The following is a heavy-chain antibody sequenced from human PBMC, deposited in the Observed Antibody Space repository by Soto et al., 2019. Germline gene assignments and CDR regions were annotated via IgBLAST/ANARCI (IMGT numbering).Heavy chain of an antibody. CDR3: ARDDSRSSDTSY. D-gene: IGHD3-22*01. J-gene: IGHJ4*01. CDR1: GGTFSSYA. V-gene: IGHV1-69*13. Sequence: SVKVSCKASGGTFSSYAISWVRQAPGQGLEWMGGIIPIFGTANYAQKFQGRVTITADESTSTAYMELSSLRSEDTAVYYCARDDSRSSDTSYWRQGTLVTISS. CDR2: IIPIFGTA.